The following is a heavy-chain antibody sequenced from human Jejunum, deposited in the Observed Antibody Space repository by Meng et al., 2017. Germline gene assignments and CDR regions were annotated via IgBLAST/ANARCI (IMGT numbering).Heavy chain of an antibody. J-gene: IGHJ4*01. CDR1: GGSISRSVYY. V-gene: IGHV4-39*07. D-gene: IGHD2-2*01. CDR2: IYYSGTT. CDR3: ARSRVVPAAYFDS. Sequence: QLQLQESGPGLAKPSETLSLTCTVSGGSISRSVYYWGWIRQPPGKGLEWIGSIYYSGTTYYNPSLKTRLILSVDTSTNRFSLNLSSVAAADTAMYYCARSRVVPAAYFDSWGHGTLVTVSS.